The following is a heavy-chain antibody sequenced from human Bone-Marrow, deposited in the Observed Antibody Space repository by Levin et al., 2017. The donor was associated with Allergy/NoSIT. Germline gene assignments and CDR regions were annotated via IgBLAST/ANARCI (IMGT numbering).Heavy chain of an antibody. CDR3: AKDYNYYYFYMDV. Sequence: GGSLRLSCAASGFIFGSYGMHWVRQAPGKGLEWVAVMSFDGSENYYADSVKGRFTISRDTSKNTLFLQMNSVRPEDTAVYYCAKDYNYYYFYMDVWGKGTTVTVSS. J-gene: IGHJ6*03. V-gene: IGHV3-30*18. D-gene: IGHD3-10*01. CDR1: GFIFGSYG. CDR2: MSFDGSEN.